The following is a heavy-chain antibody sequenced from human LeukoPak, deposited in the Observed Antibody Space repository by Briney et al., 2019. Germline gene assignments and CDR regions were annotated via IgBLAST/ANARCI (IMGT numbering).Heavy chain of an antibody. CDR1: GGSYSSST. D-gene: IGHD3-22*01. V-gene: IGHV1-69*10. CDR2: IVTILGIT. Sequence: AVKLSCKASGGSYSSSTFAWVRQGPGRGLELMGGIVTILGITNSAQKFQGRVTITADKSTSTAYMELSSLKSEDTDVYYCARDAYYYDSSGYTAEEYWGQGTLVTVSS. J-gene: IGHJ4*02. CDR3: ARDAYYYDSSGYTAEEY.